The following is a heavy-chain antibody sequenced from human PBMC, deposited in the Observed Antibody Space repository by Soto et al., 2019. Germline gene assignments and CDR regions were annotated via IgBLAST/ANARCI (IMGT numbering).Heavy chain of an antibody. Sequence: SVKVSCKASGGTFSSYAISWVRQAPGQGLEWMGGIIPIFGTANYAQKFQGRVTITADESTSTAYMELSSLRSEDTAVYYCARDLFDSSGYYYFGYWGQGTLVTVSS. V-gene: IGHV1-69*13. CDR2: IIPIFGTA. J-gene: IGHJ4*02. CDR1: GGTFSSYA. CDR3: ARDLFDSSGYYYFGY. D-gene: IGHD3-22*01.